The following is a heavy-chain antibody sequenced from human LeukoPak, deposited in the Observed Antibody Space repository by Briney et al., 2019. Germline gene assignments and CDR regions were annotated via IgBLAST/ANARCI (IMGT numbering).Heavy chain of an antibody. V-gene: IGHV4-34*01. CDR2: INHGGST. J-gene: IGHJ4*02. CDR1: NESFSAFY. CDR3: ATWNAKTHSHDD. Sequence: PSETLSLTCAVYNESFSAFYWTWIRQPPDKGLEWIGEINHGGSTHYNPSLNSRVTISVDTSKRQFSLNLTSVTAADTGLYYCATWNAKTHSHDDWGQGTLVTVSS. D-gene: IGHD1-1*01.